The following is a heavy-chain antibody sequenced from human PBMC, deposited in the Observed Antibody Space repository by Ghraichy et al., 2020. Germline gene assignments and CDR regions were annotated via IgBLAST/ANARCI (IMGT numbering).Heavy chain of an antibody. V-gene: IGHV4-39*01. CDR3: ARQPKIAVAAMYAFEI. CDR2: IYYSGST. D-gene: IGHD6-19*01. J-gene: IGHJ3*02. CDR1: GGSISSSSHY. Sequence: SETLSLTCTVSGGSISSSSHYWGWIRQPPGKGLEWIGSIYYSGSTYYHPSLKSRVTISVDTSKNQFSLKLSSVTAADTAVYYCARQPKIAVAAMYAFEIWGQGTMVTVSS.